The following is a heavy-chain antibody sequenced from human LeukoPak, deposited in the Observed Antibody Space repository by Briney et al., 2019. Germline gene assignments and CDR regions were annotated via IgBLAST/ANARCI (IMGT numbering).Heavy chain of an antibody. CDR2: INPNSGGT. CDR1: GYTFTGYY. Sequence: GASVNVSCKASGYTFTGYYMHWVRQAPGQGLEWMGWINPNSGGTNYAQKFQGRVTMTRDTSISTAYMELSRLRSDDTAVYYCARALQNYYDFSPDYWGQGTLVTVSS. J-gene: IGHJ4*02. D-gene: IGHD3-22*01. CDR3: ARALQNYYDFSPDY. V-gene: IGHV1-2*02.